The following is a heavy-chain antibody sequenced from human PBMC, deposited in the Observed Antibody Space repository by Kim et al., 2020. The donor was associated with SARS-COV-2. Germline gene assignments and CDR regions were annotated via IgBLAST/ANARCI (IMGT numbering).Heavy chain of an antibody. Sequence: ASVKVSCKASGYTFTSYAMHWVRQAPGQRLEWMGWINAGNGNTKYSQKLQGRVTITRDTSARTAYMALSSLRSEDTAVYYCATDKTPLAYCGGDCKTPLDYWGQGTLVTVSS. CDR1: GYTFTSYA. J-gene: IGHJ4*02. V-gene: IGHV1-3*01. D-gene: IGHD2-21*01. CDR2: INAGNGNT. CDR3: ATDKTPLAYCGGDCKTPLDY.